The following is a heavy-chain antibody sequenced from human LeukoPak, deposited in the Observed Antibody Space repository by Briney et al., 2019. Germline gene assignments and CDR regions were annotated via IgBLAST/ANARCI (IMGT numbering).Heavy chain of an antibody. CDR2: IYYNGGT. CDR1: GGSIISSSHY. D-gene: IGHD6-13*01. CDR3: AREEASAADY. V-gene: IGHV4-39*01. J-gene: IGHJ4*02. Sequence: PSETLSLTCTVSGGSIISSSHYWAWIRQPPGKGLEWIGSIYYNGGTCYSPSLKSRASISVDTSKNQFSLKLSSVTAADTSVYFCAREEASAADYWGQGTLVTVSS.